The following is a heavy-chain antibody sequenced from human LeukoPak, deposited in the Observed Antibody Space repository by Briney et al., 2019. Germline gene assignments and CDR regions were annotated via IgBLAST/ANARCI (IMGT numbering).Heavy chain of an antibody. Sequence: SETLSLTCTVTGGSISSSSYYWGWIRQPPGKGLEWIGSIYYSGSTYYNPSLKSRVTISVDTSKNQFSLKLSSVTAADTAVYYCARLNYYDSSGYYGEGNYFDYWGQGTLVTVSS. CDR3: ARLNYYDSSGYYGEGNYFDY. CDR1: GGSISSSSYY. V-gene: IGHV4-39*01. D-gene: IGHD3-22*01. CDR2: IYYSGST. J-gene: IGHJ4*02.